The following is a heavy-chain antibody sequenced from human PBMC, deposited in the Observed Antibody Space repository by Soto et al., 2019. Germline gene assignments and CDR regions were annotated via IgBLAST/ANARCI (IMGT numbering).Heavy chain of an antibody. J-gene: IGHJ6*02. V-gene: IGHV3-30*18. CDR3: AKDGAIVGATGYYYGMDV. Sequence: PGGSMRLSCVVSGFTFSRYGMDWVRQAPGKGLEWVAIISYDGSNTYYADSVKGRFTISRDNSKNTLYLQMNSLRAEDTSGYYCAKDGAIVGATGYYYGMDVWGQGTTVTVSS. CDR2: ISYDGSNT. CDR1: GFTFSRYG. D-gene: IGHD1-26*01.